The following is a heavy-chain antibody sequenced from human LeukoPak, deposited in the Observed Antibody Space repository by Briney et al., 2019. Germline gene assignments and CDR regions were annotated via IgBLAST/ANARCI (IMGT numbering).Heavy chain of an antibody. V-gene: IGHV3-23*01. J-gene: IGHJ4*02. Sequence: PGGSLRLSCAASGFTFSSYAMSWVRQAPGKGLEWVSAISGGGSTYYADSVKGRFTISRDNSKNTLYLQMNSLRAEDTAVYYCARDQRITMVRGVISTRPFDYWGQGTLVTVSS. CDR1: GFTFSSYA. CDR3: ARDQRITMVRGVISTRPFDY. D-gene: IGHD3-10*01. CDR2: ISGGGST.